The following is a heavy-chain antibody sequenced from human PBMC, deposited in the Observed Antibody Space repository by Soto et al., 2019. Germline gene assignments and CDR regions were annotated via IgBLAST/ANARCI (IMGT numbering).Heavy chain of an antibody. V-gene: IGHV3-23*01. D-gene: IGHD1-26*01. J-gene: IGHJ4*02. CDR3: AKDGGQWELLLFDY. CDR1: GFTFSSYA. CDR2: ISGSGGST. Sequence: GGSLRLSCAASGFTFSSYAMSWVRQAPGKGLEWASAISGSGGSTYYADSVKGRFTISRDNSKNTLYLQMNSLRAEDTAVYYCAKDGGQWELLLFDYWGQGTLVTVSS.